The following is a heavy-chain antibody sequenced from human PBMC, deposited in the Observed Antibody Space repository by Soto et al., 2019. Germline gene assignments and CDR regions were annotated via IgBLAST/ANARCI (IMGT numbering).Heavy chain of an antibody. Sequence: SETLSLTCAVYGGSFSGYYWNWIRQPPGKGLEWIGEINHSGSTNYNPSLKSRVTISVDTSKNQFSLKLSSVTAADTAVYYCARARGLSKGFDYWGQGTLVTVSS. V-gene: IGHV4-34*01. J-gene: IGHJ4*02. CDR1: GGSFSGYY. D-gene: IGHD4-4*01. CDR2: INHSGST. CDR3: ARARGLSKGFDY.